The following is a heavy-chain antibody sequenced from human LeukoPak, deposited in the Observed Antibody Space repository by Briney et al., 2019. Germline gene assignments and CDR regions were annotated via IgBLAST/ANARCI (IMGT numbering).Heavy chain of an antibody. Sequence: TGGSLRLSCAASGFTVSSNYMSWVRQAPGKGLEWVSVIYSGGSTYYADSVKGRFTISRDNSKNTLYLQMNSLRAEDTAVYYCAREGRRYFYGSGAPTGYYYGMDVWGQGTTVTVSS. V-gene: IGHV3-66*01. CDR3: AREGRRYFYGSGAPTGYYYGMDV. J-gene: IGHJ6*02. CDR1: GFTVSSNY. CDR2: IYSGGST. D-gene: IGHD3-10*01.